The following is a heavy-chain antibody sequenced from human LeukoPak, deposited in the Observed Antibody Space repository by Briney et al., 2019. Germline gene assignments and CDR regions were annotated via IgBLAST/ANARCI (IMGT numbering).Heavy chain of an antibody. CDR1: GFTFSSYA. J-gene: IGHJ6*02. D-gene: IGHD3-10*01. Sequence: GGSLRLSCAASGFTFSSYAMSWVRQAPGKGLEWVSAISGSGGSTYYADSVKGRFTISRDNSKNTLYPQMNSLRAEDTAVYYCAKDFSPYGSGTPVWGQGTTVTVSS. CDR2: ISGSGGST. CDR3: AKDFSPYGSGTPV. V-gene: IGHV3-23*01.